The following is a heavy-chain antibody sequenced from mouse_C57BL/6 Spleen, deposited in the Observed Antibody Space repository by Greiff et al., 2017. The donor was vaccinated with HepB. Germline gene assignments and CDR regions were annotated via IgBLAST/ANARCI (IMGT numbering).Heavy chain of an antibody. CDR3: AREDDGGSYYFDY. V-gene: IGHV1-22*01. CDR1: GYTFTDYN. Sequence: SGPELVKPGASVKMSCKASGYTFTDYNMHWVKQSHGKSLEWIGYINPNNGGTSYNQKFKGKATLTVNKSSSTAYMELRSLTSEDSAVYYCAREDDGGSYYFDYWGQGTTLTVSS. J-gene: IGHJ2*01. D-gene: IGHD2-12*01. CDR2: INPNNGGT.